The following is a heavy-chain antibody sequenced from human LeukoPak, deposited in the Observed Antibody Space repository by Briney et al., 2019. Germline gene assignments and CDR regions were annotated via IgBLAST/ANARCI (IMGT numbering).Heavy chain of an antibody. Sequence: SETLSLTCTVSGYSITTGYYWAWIRQPPGKGPEWIGSMYHNSGATFYSPSLKSRVTISVDTSKNQLSLKLSSATAADTAVYFCARGRVSSSTWYSTYYYYFYMDVWGKGTTVTVSS. J-gene: IGHJ6*03. V-gene: IGHV4-38-2*02. D-gene: IGHD6-13*01. CDR2: MYHNSGAT. CDR1: GYSITTGYY. CDR3: ARGRVSSSTWYSTYYYYFYMDV.